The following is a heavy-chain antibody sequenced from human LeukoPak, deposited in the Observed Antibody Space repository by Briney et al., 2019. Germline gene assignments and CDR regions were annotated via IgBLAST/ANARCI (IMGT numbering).Heavy chain of an antibody. CDR3: ARGHSSWYAPFDY. D-gene: IGHD6-13*01. V-gene: IGHV4-31*03. CDR1: GGSISRGGYY. CDR2: IYYSGST. Sequence: SETLSLTCTVSGGSISRGGYYWSWIRQHPGKGLEWIGYIYYSGSTYYDPSLKSRVTISVDTPKNQFSLKLSSVTAADTAVYYCARGHSSWYAPFDYWGQGTRVTVSS. J-gene: IGHJ4*02.